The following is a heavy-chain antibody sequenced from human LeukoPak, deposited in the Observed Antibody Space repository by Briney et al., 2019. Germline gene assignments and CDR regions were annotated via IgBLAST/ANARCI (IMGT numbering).Heavy chain of an antibody. V-gene: IGHV3-53*01. D-gene: IGHD2-15*01. J-gene: IGHJ5*02. CDR3: ARMTMALGGPLDT. CDR1: GFTASNNN. CDR2: IYSSGNS. Sequence: PGGSLRLSSVDSGFTASNNNMRWVRQSPGKGLEWVSLIYSSGNSYYPDSVKGRFTMSRDNSKNTVYLQMNSLRGEDTGVYYCARMTMALGGPLDTWGQGTLVTVSS.